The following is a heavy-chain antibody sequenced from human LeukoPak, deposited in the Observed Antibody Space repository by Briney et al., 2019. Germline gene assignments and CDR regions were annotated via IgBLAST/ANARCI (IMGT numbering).Heavy chain of an antibody. CDR3: ARDRAPYDSSGYMNDY. V-gene: IGHV1-18*01. CDR2: ISAYNGNT. Sequence: ASVKVSCKASGYTFTSYGISWVRQAPGQGLEWMGWISAYNGNTSYAQKLQGRVTMTTDTSTSTAYMELRSLRSDDTAVYYCARDRAPYDSSGYMNDYWGQGTLVTVSS. CDR1: GYTFTSYG. D-gene: IGHD3-22*01. J-gene: IGHJ4*02.